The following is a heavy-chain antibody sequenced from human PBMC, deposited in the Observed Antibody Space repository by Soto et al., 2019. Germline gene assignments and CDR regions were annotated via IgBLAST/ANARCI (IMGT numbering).Heavy chain of an antibody. D-gene: IGHD3-3*01. Sequence: ASVKVSCKASGFTFSNYGINWVRQAPGQGLEWMGWISGFNGNTHYAQKLQGRVTMTTDTSTSTAYMELRSLRSDDTAVYYCARGGSVLRFLEWPTDWFDPWGQGTLVTVSS. CDR2: ISGFNGNT. CDR1: GFTFSNYG. J-gene: IGHJ5*02. CDR3: ARGGSVLRFLEWPTDWFDP. V-gene: IGHV1-18*01.